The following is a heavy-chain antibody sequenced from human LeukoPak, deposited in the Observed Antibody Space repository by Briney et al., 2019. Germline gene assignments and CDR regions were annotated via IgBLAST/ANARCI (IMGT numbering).Heavy chain of an antibody. CDR3: VKGPRPDITVAHTVEN. V-gene: IGHV3-23*01. CDR1: GFIFSNYA. D-gene: IGHD6-19*01. J-gene: IGHJ4*02. CDR2: ISSRGDST. Sequence: PGGSLRRYGAASGFIFSNYAMSWVRQVQGSGLEWVSTISSRGDSTYVADSVKGRFTISRDNSKNSLYLQMNTVRAEDTAVYYCVKGPRPDITVAHTVENWGQGTLVTVSS.